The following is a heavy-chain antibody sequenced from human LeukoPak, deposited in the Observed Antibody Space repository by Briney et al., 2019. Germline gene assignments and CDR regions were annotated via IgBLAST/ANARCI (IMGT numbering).Heavy chain of an antibody. V-gene: IGHV5-51*01. CDR2: IYPDDSDT. Sequence: PGESLKISCKGSGYTFTSSWIGWVRQMPGKGLEWMGIIYPDDSDTRYSPSFQGQVTISADKSISTAFLQWSSLKASDTAMYYCATTYYFDSTFMDVWGQGTTVTVSS. CDR1: GYTFTSSW. J-gene: IGHJ6*02. D-gene: IGHD3-22*01. CDR3: ATTYYFDSTFMDV.